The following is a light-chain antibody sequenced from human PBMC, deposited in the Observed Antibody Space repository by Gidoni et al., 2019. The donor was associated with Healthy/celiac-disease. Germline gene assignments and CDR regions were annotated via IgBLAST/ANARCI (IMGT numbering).Light chain of an antibody. V-gene: IGKV1D-13*01. Sequence: IQFTQSPSSLSASVGDRVTITCRASQGISSALAWYQQKPGKAPKLLIYDASSLESGVPSRFSGSGSGTDFTLTISSLQPEDFATYYCQQFNNYLLTFGGGTKVEIK. CDR2: DAS. J-gene: IGKJ4*01. CDR1: QGISSA. CDR3: QQFNNYLLT.